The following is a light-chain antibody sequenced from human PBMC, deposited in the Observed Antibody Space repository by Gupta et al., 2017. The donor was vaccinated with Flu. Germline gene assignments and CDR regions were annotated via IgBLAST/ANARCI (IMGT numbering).Light chain of an antibody. CDR1: TVVKKY. J-gene: IGLJ3*02. V-gene: IGLV3-25*03. Sequence: QTVSITCAADTVVKKYVYWYQQKSGQAPVLIIYNDSKRPSGSPDRFSGANYGTTVTLTTSGVEADDEADYYCHAADSTGDYCVFGGGTKLTVL. CDR3: HAADSTGDYCV. CDR2: NDS.